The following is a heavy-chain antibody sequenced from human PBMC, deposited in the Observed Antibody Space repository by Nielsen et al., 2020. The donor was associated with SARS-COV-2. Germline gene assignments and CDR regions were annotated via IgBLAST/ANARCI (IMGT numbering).Heavy chain of an antibody. Sequence: GGSLRLSCAASGFTFSSYSMNWVRQAPGKGLEWVAVISYDGSNKYYADSVKGRFTISRDNSKNTLYLQMNSLRAEDTAVYYCAKVDGPIGYWGQGTLVTVSS. D-gene: IGHD4/OR15-4a*01. CDR3: AKVDGPIGY. CDR2: ISYDGSNK. J-gene: IGHJ4*02. V-gene: IGHV3-30*18. CDR1: GFTFSSYS.